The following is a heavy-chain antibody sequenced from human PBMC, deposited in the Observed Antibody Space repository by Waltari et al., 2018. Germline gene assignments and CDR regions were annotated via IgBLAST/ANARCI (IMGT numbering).Heavy chain of an antibody. CDR2: IIPIFGTA. J-gene: IGHJ4*02. CDR3: ARGKGGSGSYYSPPYDY. D-gene: IGHD3-10*01. Sequence: QVQLVQSGAEVKKPGSSVKVSCKASGGTFSSYAISWVRQDPGHGLEWMGRIIPIFGTANYAQKFQGRVTITADKSTSTAYMELSSLRSEDTAVYYCARGKGGSGSYYSPPYDYWGQGTLVTVSS. CDR1: GGTFSSYA. V-gene: IGHV1-69*08.